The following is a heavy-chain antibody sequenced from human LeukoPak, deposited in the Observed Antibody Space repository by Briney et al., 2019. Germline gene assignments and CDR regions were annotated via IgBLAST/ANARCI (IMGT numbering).Heavy chain of an antibody. CDR3: ARIKVVGGNYMDV. V-gene: IGHV4-39*07. Sequence: LRLSCAASGFTFSSYGMHWVRQPPGKGLEWIGIIYYSGSTYYNPSLKSRVTISVDTSKNHFSLRLSSVTAADTAVYYCARIKVVGGNYMDVWGKGTTVTVSS. CDR2: IYYSGST. D-gene: IGHD2-15*01. J-gene: IGHJ6*03. CDR1: GFTFSSYG.